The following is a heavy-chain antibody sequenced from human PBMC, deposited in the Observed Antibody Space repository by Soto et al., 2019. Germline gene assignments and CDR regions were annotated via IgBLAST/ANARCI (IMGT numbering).Heavy chain of an antibody. V-gene: IGHV5-51*01. CDR2: IYPGDSDA. J-gene: IGHJ4*02. D-gene: IGHD3-9*01. CDR1: GYSITDYW. Sequence: PGESLKISCKSSGYSITDYWIGWVRQMPGKGLEWMGIIYPGDSDARYSPSFQGQVTISVDTSINTAFLRWNSLTASDTAMYYCARQADYNILTGYFYYFDYCGQGSLVTVSS. CDR3: ARQADYNILTGYFYYFDY.